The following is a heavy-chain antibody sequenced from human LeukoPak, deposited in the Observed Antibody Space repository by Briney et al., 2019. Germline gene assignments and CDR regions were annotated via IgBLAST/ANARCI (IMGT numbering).Heavy chain of an antibody. CDR1: GFTFSSYW. J-gene: IGHJ4*02. CDR3: ANSTQISKYADY. Sequence: GGSLRLSCAASGFTFSSYWMHWVRQAPGKGLVWVSRINSDGSITTYADSVRGRFTISRDNAKSTLYLQMNSLRAEDTAVYYCANSTQISKYADYWGQGALVTVSS. CDR2: INSDGSIT. V-gene: IGHV3-74*01. D-gene: IGHD2-2*01.